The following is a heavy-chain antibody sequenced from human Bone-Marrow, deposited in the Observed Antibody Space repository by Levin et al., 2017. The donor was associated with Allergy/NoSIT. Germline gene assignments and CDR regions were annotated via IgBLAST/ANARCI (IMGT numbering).Heavy chain of an antibody. V-gene: IGHV3-7*01. J-gene: IGHJ4*02. CDR1: GFTYRYSW. CDR2: TNADGTAT. Sequence: GGSLRLSCAASGFTYRYSWLSWVRQAPGEGLEWVAVTNADGTATDYLDSVKGRFTISSDIAKNALYLQMNSLRAEDTAVYYCTRVRDDHDTSENWGQGTLVTVSS. D-gene: IGHD3-9*01. CDR3: TRVRDDHDTSEN.